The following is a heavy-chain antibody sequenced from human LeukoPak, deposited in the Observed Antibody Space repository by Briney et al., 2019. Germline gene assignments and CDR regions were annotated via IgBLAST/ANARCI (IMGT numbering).Heavy chain of an antibody. CDR1: GFTFDDYA. Sequence: PGRSLRLSCAASGFTFDDYAMHWVRQAPGKGLEWVSGISWNSGSIGYADSVKGRFTISRDNAKNSLYLQMNSLRAEDTALYYCARVPAAIKGFDYWGQGTLVTVSS. V-gene: IGHV3-9*01. J-gene: IGHJ4*02. D-gene: IGHD2-2*01. CDR2: ISWNSGSI. CDR3: ARVPAAIKGFDY.